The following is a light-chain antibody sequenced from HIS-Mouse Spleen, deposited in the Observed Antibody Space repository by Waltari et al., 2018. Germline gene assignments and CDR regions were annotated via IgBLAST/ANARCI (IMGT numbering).Light chain of an antibody. CDR1: ALPQKS. J-gene: IGLJ2*01. V-gene: IGLV3-10*01. CDR3: YSTDSSGNHRV. CDR2: EDS. Sequence: SYELTQPPPVSVSPRQTARGTRSGDALPQKSASLYQQKSGHAPVLVIYEDSKRPSGIPERFSGSSSGTMATLTISGAQVEDEADYYCYSTDSSGNHRVFGGGTKLTVL.